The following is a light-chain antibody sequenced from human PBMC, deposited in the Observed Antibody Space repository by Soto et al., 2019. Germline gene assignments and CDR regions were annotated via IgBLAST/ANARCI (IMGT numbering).Light chain of an antibody. CDR1: QSLTSSY. Sequence: DIVLTQSPGTLSLSPGERATLSCRSRQSLTSSYFAWYQQKPGQAPRLLIYGASSRATGIPDSFSGSGSGTYFTLTISRLAPEDFAVYYCQQYESSPPSYTCGQGTKLEIK. J-gene: IGKJ2*01. CDR2: GAS. V-gene: IGKV3-20*01. CDR3: QQYESSPPSYT.